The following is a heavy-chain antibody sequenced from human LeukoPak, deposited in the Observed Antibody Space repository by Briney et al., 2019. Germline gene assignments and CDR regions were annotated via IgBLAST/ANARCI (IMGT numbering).Heavy chain of an antibody. CDR2: ISGSGGST. CDR1: GFTFSTYT. D-gene: IGHD5/OR15-5a*01. J-gene: IGHJ4*02. V-gene: IGHV3-23*01. CDR3: ASHVSGFDY. Sequence: PGGSLRLSCAASGFTFSTYTMNWVRQAPGKGLEWVSAISGSGGSTYYADSVKGRFTISRDNSKNTLYLQMNSLRAEDTAVYYCASHVSGFDYWGQGTLVTVSS.